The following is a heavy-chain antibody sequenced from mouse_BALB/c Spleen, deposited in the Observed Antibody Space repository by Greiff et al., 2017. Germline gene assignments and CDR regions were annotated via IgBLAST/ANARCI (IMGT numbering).Heavy chain of an antibody. Sequence: VQRVESGPGLVAPSQSLSITCTVSGFSLTSYGVHWVRQPPGKGLEWLGVIWAGGSTNYNSALMSRLSISKDNSKSQVFLKMNSLQTDDTAMYYCASYGNYGYFDVWGAGTTVTVSS. CDR2: IWAGGST. J-gene: IGHJ1*01. V-gene: IGHV2-9*02. CDR3: ASYGNYGYFDV. D-gene: IGHD2-1*01. CDR1: GFSLTSYG.